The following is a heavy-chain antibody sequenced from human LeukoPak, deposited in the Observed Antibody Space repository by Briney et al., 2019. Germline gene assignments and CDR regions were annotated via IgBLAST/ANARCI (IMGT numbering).Heavy chain of an antibody. CDR2: ISSSSSYI. Sequence: GGSLRLSCAASGFTFSSYSMKWVRQATGKGLEWVSSISSSSSYIYYADSVKGRFTISRDNAKNSLYLQMNSLRAEDTAVYYCAREVSSSIGDYYMDVWGKGTTVTVSS. J-gene: IGHJ6*03. CDR1: GFTFSSYS. CDR3: AREVSSSIGDYYMDV. D-gene: IGHD6-6*01. V-gene: IGHV3-21*01.